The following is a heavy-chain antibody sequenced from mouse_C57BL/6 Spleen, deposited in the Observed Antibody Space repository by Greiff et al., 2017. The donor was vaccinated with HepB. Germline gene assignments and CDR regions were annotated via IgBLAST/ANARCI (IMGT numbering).Heavy chain of an antibody. Sequence: VQLQQPGAELVRPGSSVKLSCKASGYTFTSYWMDWVKQRPGQGLEWIGNIYPSDSETHYNQKFKDKATLTVDKSSSTAYMQLSSLTSEDSAVYYCARSRDNYFDYWGQGTTLTVSS. CDR3: ARSRDNYFDY. CDR1: GYTFTSYW. V-gene: IGHV1-61*01. D-gene: IGHD3-3*01. J-gene: IGHJ2*01. CDR2: IYPSDSET.